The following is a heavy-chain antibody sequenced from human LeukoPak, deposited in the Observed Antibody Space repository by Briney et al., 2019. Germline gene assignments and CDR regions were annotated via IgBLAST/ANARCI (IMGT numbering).Heavy chain of an antibody. CDR2: TNWNGGST. J-gene: IGHJ6*02. Sequence: PGGSLTLSCAASGFTSDDYGMSWVRQAPGKGLEWVSGTNWNGGSTGYADSVKGRFTISRDNAKNSLYLQMNSLRAEDTALYYCARDYCSSTSFGCYYGMDVWGQGTTVTVSS. CDR1: GFTSDDYG. D-gene: IGHD2-2*01. V-gene: IGHV3-20*04. CDR3: ARDYCSSTSFGCYYGMDV.